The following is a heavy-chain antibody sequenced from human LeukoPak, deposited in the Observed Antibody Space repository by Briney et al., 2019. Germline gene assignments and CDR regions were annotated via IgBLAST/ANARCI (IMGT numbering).Heavy chain of an antibody. J-gene: IGHJ4*02. Sequence: SETLSLTCAVYGGSFSGYYWSWIRQPPGKGLEWIGEINHSGSTNYNPSLKSRVTISVDTSKNQFSLKLSSVTAADTAVYYCARARNSSGWYFDYWVQGTLVTVSS. D-gene: IGHD6-19*01. CDR1: GGSFSGYY. CDR2: INHSGST. CDR3: ARARNSSGWYFDY. V-gene: IGHV4-34*01.